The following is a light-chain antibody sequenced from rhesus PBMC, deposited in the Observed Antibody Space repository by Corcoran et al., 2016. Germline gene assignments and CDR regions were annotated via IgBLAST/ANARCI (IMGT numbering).Light chain of an antibody. V-gene: IGKV3S9*01. Sequence: EIVMTQSPATLTMSPGERATLSCRASQSVSRYVAWYQQKPEQAPRPLIYGATSRATGIPDRFSGSGSGTDFTLIFNGLGSEDVGVYYCQQYNNWNRTFGPGTKVEIK. CDR1: QSVSRY. CDR3: QQYNNWNRT. CDR2: GAT. J-gene: IGKJ1*01.